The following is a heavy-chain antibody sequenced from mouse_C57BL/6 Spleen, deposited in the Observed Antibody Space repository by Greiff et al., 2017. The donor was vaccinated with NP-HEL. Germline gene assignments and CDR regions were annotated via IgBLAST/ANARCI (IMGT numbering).Heavy chain of an antibody. CDR2: IRNKANNHAT. CDR3: TPLYYGYDDYYAMDY. CDR1: GFTFSDAW. Sequence: EVKVEESGGGLVQPGGSMKLSCAASGFTFSDAWMDWVRQSPEKGLEWVAEIRNKANNHATYYAESVKGRFTISRDDSKSSFYLQMNSLRAEDTGIYYCTPLYYGYDDYYAMDYWGQGTSVTVSS. D-gene: IGHD2-2*01. J-gene: IGHJ4*01. V-gene: IGHV6-6*01.